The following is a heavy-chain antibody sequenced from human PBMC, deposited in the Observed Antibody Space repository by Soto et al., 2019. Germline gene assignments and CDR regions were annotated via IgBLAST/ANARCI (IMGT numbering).Heavy chain of an antibody. CDR2: ISGSGGST. V-gene: IGHV3-23*01. Sequence: GGSLSLSCAASGFTFSSYAMSWVRQAPGKELEWVSAISGSGGSTYYAESVKGRFTISKDNSKNTLYLQMNSLRAEDTPVYYCAKSIDGYNLYWGQGTLVTVSS. D-gene: IGHD5-12*01. J-gene: IGHJ4*02. CDR3: AKSIDGYNLY. CDR1: GFTFSSYA.